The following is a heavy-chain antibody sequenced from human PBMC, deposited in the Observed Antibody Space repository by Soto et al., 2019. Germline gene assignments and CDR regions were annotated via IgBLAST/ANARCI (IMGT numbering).Heavy chain of an antibody. V-gene: IGHV4-59*12. Sequence: SETLSLTCSVSGGSISSYYWNWIRQPPGKGLEWIGCIYYSASTNYSPSLKSRVTISVDTSKNQFSLKLSSVTAADTAVYYCARGSGRYFYYGMDVWGQGTTVTVSS. J-gene: IGHJ6*02. CDR2: IYYSAST. CDR1: GGSISSYY. CDR3: ARGSGRYFYYGMDV.